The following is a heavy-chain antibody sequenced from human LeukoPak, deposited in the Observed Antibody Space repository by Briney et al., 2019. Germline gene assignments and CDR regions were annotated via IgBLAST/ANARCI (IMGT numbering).Heavy chain of an antibody. CDR1: GYRFTNYW. Sequence: GESLKISCKGSGYRFTNYWIGWVRQMPGKGLEWMGIIYPGDSDTRYNPPFQGQVTISADRSFSSAYVQWSSLKASDTAMYYCARLLSNGYGPDRYFDYWGQGTLVTVSS. CDR3: ARLLSNGYGPDRYFDY. CDR2: IYPGDSDT. J-gene: IGHJ4*02. D-gene: IGHD5-18*01. V-gene: IGHV5-51*01.